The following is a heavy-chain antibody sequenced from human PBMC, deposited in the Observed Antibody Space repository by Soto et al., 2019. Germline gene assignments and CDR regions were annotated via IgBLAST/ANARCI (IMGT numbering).Heavy chain of an antibody. J-gene: IGHJ4*02. Sequence: GESLKISCKGSGYSFTSYWIGWVRQMPGKGLEWMGIIYPGDSDTRYSPSFQGQVTISADKSISTAYLQWSSLKASDTAMYYCARQPPVLWYYDSSGSFDNWGQGTLVTVSS. CDR1: GYSFTSYW. V-gene: IGHV5-51*01. D-gene: IGHD3-22*01. CDR2: IYPGDSDT. CDR3: ARQPPVLWYYDSSGSFDN.